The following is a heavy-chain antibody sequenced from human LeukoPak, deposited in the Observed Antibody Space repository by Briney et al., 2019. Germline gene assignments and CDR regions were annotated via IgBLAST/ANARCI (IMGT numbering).Heavy chain of an antibody. Sequence: GGSLRLSCAASGLTFSTYAMSWVRQAPGKGLEWVSYISNSGSAIYYADSVKGRFAISRDNAKNSLYLQMNSLRAEDTAVYYCARKRTRGLDYWGQGTLVTVSS. J-gene: IGHJ4*02. CDR2: ISNSGSAI. D-gene: IGHD3-10*01. CDR1: GLTFSTYA. V-gene: IGHV3-48*03. CDR3: ARKRTRGLDY.